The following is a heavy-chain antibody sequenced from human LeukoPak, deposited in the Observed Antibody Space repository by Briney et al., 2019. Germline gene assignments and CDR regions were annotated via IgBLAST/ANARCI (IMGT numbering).Heavy chain of an antibody. D-gene: IGHD5-12*01. CDR3: ARKPRGPYSGYDWGLVLNWFDP. CDR1: GGSTSSSSYY. J-gene: IGHJ5*02. V-gene: IGHV4-39*01. Sequence: SETLSLTCTVSGGSTSSSSYYWGWIRQPPGKGLEWIGSIYYSGSTYYNPSLKSRVTISVDTSKNQFSLKLSSVTAADTAVYYCARKPRGPYSGYDWGLVLNWFDPWGQGTLVTVSS. CDR2: IYYSGST.